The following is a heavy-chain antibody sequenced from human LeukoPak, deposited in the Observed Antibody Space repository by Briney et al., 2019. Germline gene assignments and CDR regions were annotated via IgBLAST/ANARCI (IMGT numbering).Heavy chain of an antibody. Sequence: PGGSLRLSCAASGFIFSSYWMHWLRQGPGKGLVWVSRINSDGSSTTYADSVKGRFTISRDNAKNTLYLQMNSLRAEDTAVYYCARSTRIYSSSSFDYWGQGTLVTVSS. CDR1: GFIFSSYW. J-gene: IGHJ4*02. V-gene: IGHV3-74*01. D-gene: IGHD6-13*01. CDR2: INSDGSST. CDR3: ARSTRIYSSSSFDY.